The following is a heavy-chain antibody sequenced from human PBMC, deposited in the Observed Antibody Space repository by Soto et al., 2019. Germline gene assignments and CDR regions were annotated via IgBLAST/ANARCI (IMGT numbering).Heavy chain of an antibody. Sequence: GGSLRLSCAASGFTFSSYWMSWVRQAPGKGLEWVANIKQDGSEKYYVDSVKGRFTISRDNAKNSLYLQMNSLRAEDTAVYYCARAYSSSSWVIDYWGQGTLVTVSS. D-gene: IGHD6-6*01. J-gene: IGHJ4*02. CDR3: ARAYSSSSWVIDY. CDR2: IKQDGSEK. CDR1: GFTFSSYW. V-gene: IGHV3-7*04.